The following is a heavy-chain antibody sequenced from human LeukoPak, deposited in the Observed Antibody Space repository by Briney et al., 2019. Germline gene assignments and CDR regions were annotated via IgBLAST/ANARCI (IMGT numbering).Heavy chain of an antibody. D-gene: IGHD6-19*01. CDR2: INPSGGST. CDR3: ARGSIAVAGTGGAFDI. CDR1: GYTFTSYY. V-gene: IGHV1-46*01. J-gene: IGHJ3*02. Sequence: GASVKVSCKASGYTFTSYYMHWVRQAPGQGLEWMGIINPSGGSTSYAQKFQGRVTMTRDVSTSTVYMELSSLRSEDTAVYYCARGSIAVAGTGGAFDIWGQGTMVTVSS.